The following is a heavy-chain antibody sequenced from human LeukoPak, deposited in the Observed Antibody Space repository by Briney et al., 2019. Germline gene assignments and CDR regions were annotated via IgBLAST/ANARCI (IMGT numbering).Heavy chain of an antibody. CDR3: ARLFSDSSAYDY. D-gene: IGHD3-22*01. CDR1: GGSISSSSYY. Sequence: SETLSLTCIVSGGSISSSSYYWGWIRQPPGKGLEWIGSIYYSGSTYYNPSLKSRVTISVDTSKNQFSLKLSSVTAADTAVYYCARLFSDSSAYDYWGQGTLVTVSS. J-gene: IGHJ4*02. V-gene: IGHV4-39*01. CDR2: IYYSGST.